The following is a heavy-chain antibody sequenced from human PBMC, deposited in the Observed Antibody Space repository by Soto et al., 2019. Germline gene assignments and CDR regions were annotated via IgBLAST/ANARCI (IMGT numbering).Heavy chain of an antibody. CDR2: ISGSGGGT. J-gene: IGHJ4*02. CDR3: AKDYRVATTIEY. V-gene: IGHV3-23*01. CDR1: GFTFSSYA. D-gene: IGHD5-12*01. Sequence: EVQLLESGGGLVQPGGSLRLSCAASGFTFSSYAMSWVRQAPGKGLEWVSAISGSGGGTYYADSVKGRFTISRDNSKNTLYLQMKSLRAEDTAVYYCAKDYRVATTIEYWGQGTLVTVSS.